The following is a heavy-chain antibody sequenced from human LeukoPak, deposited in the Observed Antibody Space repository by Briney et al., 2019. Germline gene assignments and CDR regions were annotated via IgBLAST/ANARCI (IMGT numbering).Heavy chain of an antibody. J-gene: IGHJ4*02. V-gene: IGHV4-39*07. CDR3: TRGEAAMVCGY. D-gene: IGHD5-18*01. CDR1: GGSISSSSYY. CDR2: IYYSGST. Sequence: PSETLSLTCTVSGGSISSSSYYWGWIRQPPGKGLEWIGNIYYSGSTYYNPSLNSRVTISVDTSKNQFSLKLSSMTAADTAVYYCTRGEAAMVCGYWGQGTLVTVSS.